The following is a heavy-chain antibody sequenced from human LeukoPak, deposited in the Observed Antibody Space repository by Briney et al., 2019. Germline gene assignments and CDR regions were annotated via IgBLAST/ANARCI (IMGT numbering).Heavy chain of an antibody. CDR1: GGTFSSCA. J-gene: IGHJ6*02. Sequence: SVKVSCKASGGTFSSCAISWVRQAPGQGLEWMGGIIPIFGTANYAQKFQGRVTITADESTSTAYMELSSLRSEDTAVYYCARETGTPSRLVVAATQGSYYYYYGMDVWGQGTTVTVSS. V-gene: IGHV1-69*13. D-gene: IGHD2-15*01. CDR3: ARETGTPSRLVVAATQGSYYYYYGMDV. CDR2: IIPIFGTA.